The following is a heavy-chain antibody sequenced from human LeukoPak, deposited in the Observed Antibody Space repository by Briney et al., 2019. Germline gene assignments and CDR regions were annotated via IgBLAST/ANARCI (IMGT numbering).Heavy chain of an antibody. CDR3: ARDMGSSWPKTDY. D-gene: IGHD6-13*01. CDR1: GFTFSSYS. Sequence: GGSLRLSCAASGFTFSSYSMNWVRQAPGKGLEWVSYISSSSSTIYYADSVKGRFTISRDNAKNSLYLQMNSLRAEDTAVYYCARDMGSSWPKTDYWGQGTLVTVSS. V-gene: IGHV3-48*01. J-gene: IGHJ4*02. CDR2: ISSSSSTI.